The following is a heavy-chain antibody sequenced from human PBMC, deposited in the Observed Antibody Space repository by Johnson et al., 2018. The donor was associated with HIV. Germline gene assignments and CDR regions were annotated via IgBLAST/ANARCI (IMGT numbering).Heavy chain of an antibody. CDR2: ISYDGTNK. V-gene: IGHV3-30*03. CDR3: ARALTTDAFDI. Sequence: QVQLVESGGGVVQPGTSLRLSCAASGFTFSTYGMHWVRQAPGKGLEWVAVISYDGTNKFYADSVKGRFTISRDNAKNSLYLQMNSLRAEDTAVYYCARALTTDAFDIWGHGTAVTVSS. J-gene: IGHJ3*02. CDR1: GFTFSTYG. D-gene: IGHD4-17*01.